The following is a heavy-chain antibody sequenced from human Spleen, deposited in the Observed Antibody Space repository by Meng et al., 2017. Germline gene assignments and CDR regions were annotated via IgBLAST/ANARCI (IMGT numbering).Heavy chain of an antibody. V-gene: IGHV1-69*13. CDR3: AATTPTVTNPFDP. D-gene: IGHD4-17*01. CDR2: INAVFGTT. J-gene: IGHJ5*02. Sequence: SVKVSCKALGGIFSNYVVGWVRQAPGQGLEWMGGINAVFGTTNYAQKFQDRVTITSDESTSTAYMELSSLRSEDTAVYYCAATTPTVTNPFDPWGQGTLVTVSS. CDR1: GGIFSNYV.